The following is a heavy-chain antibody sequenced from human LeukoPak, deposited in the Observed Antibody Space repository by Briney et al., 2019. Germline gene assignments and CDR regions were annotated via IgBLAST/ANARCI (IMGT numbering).Heavy chain of an antibody. CDR1: GGSFSGYY. D-gene: IGHD7-27*01. V-gene: IGHV4-34*01. CDR2: INHSGST. Sequence: SETLSPTCAVYGGSFSGYYWSWIRQPPGKGLEWIGEINHSGSTNYNPSLKSRVTISVDKSKNQFSLKLSSVTAADTAVYYCARGHWGFDYWGQGTLVTVSS. CDR3: ARGHWGFDY. J-gene: IGHJ4*02.